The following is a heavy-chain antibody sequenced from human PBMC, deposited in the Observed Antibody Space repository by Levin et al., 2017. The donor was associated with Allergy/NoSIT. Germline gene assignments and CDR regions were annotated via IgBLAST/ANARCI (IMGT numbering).Heavy chain of an antibody. CDR1: GFTFGSYA. V-gene: IGHV3-23*01. Sequence: GESLKISCAASGFTFGSYAMSWFRQAPGKGLEWVSGILENGGVTYYADSVKGRFTISRDNSKNTLYLQMDSLRAEDTAVYYCAKDYKPFTDWYFEWGQGTLVTVSS. CDR3: AKDYKPFTDWYFE. J-gene: IGHJ4*02. D-gene: IGHD2-21*01. CDR2: ILENGGVT.